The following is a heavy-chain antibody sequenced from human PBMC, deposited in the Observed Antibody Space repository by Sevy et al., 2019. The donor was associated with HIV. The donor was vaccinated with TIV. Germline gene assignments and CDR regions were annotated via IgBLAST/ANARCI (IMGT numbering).Heavy chain of an antibody. CDR3: AKRRVRSGLSGGGANYGMDV. Sequence: GGSLRLSCAASGFPFSNYAMSWVRQAPGKGLEWVSTLIGGGSRTYYADSVTGRFIISRDNSRNTRYLQMNSLRAEDTAIYYCAKRRVRSGLSGGGANYGMDVCGRGTTVTVSS. CDR2: LIGGGSRT. J-gene: IGHJ6*02. V-gene: IGHV3-23*01. D-gene: IGHD2-8*02. CDR1: GFPFSNYA.